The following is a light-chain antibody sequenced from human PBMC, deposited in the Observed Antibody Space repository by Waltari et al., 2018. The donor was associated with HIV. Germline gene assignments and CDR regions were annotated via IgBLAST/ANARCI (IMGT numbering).Light chain of an antibody. CDR1: QSVNSNS. Sequence: EVVLTQSPDTLSLSPGAGAVLSCRASQSVNSNSLAWYQQKPGQAPRLLIFAASSRATGIPDRFSGSGSGTDFTLAISGLKPEDFATYYCQQYGSSPQTFGQGTKLEIK. V-gene: IGKV3-20*01. CDR3: QQYGSSPQT. J-gene: IGKJ2*01. CDR2: AAS.